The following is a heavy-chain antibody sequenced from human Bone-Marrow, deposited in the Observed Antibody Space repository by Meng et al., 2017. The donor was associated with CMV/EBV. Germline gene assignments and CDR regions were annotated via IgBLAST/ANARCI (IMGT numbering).Heavy chain of an antibody. D-gene: IGHD1-26*01. CDR3: ARVLGATTMFDY. CDR1: GFTFSSYA. Sequence: GGFLRLSCAASGFTFSSYAMHWVRQAPGKGLEWVAVISYDGSNKYYADSVKGRFTISRDNSKNTLYLQMNSLRAEDTAVYYCARVLGATTMFDYWGQGTLVTVSS. J-gene: IGHJ4*02. V-gene: IGHV3-30-3*01. CDR2: ISYDGSNK.